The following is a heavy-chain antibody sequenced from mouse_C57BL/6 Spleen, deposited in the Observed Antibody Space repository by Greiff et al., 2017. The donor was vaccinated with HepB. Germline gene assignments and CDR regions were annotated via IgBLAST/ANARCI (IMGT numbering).Heavy chain of an antibody. V-gene: IGHV1-52*01. CDR2: IDPSDSET. Sequence: VQLQQPGAELVRPGSSVKLSCKASGYTFTSYWMLWVKQRPIQGLEWIGNIDPSDSETHYNQKFKDKATLTVDKSSSTAYMQLSSLTSEDSAVYYCARYPDYYGSSYDYFDYWGQGTTLTVSS. CDR1: GYTFTSYW. J-gene: IGHJ2*01. D-gene: IGHD1-1*01. CDR3: ARYPDYYGSSYDYFDY.